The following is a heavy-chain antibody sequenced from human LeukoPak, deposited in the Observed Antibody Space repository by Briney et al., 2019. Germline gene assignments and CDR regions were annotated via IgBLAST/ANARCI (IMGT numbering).Heavy chain of an antibody. J-gene: IGHJ4*02. D-gene: IGHD1-26*01. CDR3: ARGRGGSYHY. CDR1: GFTFSNDW. Sequence: GGSLTLSCAASGFTFSNDWMHWVRRAPGKGLVWVSRINTDGSTTTYADSVKGRFTISRDNAKNTLYLQMNSLRVEDTAVYYCARGRGGSYHYWGQGTLVTVSS. CDR2: INTDGSTT. V-gene: IGHV3-74*01.